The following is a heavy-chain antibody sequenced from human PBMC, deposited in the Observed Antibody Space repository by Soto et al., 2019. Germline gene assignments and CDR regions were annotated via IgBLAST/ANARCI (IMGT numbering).Heavy chain of an antibody. CDR2: ISAYNGNT. D-gene: IGHD3-22*01. V-gene: IGHV1-18*01. CDR1: GYTFTSYY. J-gene: IGHJ4*02. Sequence: ASVKVSCKASGYTFTSYYISWVRRAPGQGLEWMGWISAYNGNTNYAQKLQGRVTITRDTSASTAYMELSSLRSEDTAVYYCARVFRVSSGSYDYWGQG. CDR3: ARVFRVSSGSYDY.